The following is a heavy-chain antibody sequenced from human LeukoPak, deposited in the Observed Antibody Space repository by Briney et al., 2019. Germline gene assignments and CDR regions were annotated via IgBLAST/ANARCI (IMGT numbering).Heavy chain of an antibody. D-gene: IGHD4-17*01. V-gene: IGHV1-2*02. Sequence: GASVKVSCKASGYTFTSYYMHWVRQAPGQGLEWMGWINPNSGGTNYAQKFQGRVTMTRDTSISTAYMELSRLRSDDTAVYYCARVSRYGDYGGFYFDYWGQGTLVTVSS. J-gene: IGHJ4*02. CDR2: INPNSGGT. CDR1: GYTFTSYY. CDR3: ARVSRYGDYGGFYFDY.